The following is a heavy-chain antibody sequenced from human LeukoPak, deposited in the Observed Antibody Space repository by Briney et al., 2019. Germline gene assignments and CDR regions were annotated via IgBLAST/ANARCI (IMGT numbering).Heavy chain of an antibody. CDR1: GFSFSSLG. Sequence: GGSLRLSCAASGFSFSSLGMHWVRQAPGKGLDWVAYIRNDASKTYYADSVKGRFSISRDNSKNTVYLQMNNLLPEDTALYYCAKRAGRAWSARAWGQGTLVTVSS. V-gene: IGHV3-30*02. CDR3: AKRAGRAWSARA. J-gene: IGHJ5*02. D-gene: IGHD2-8*02. CDR2: IRNDASKT.